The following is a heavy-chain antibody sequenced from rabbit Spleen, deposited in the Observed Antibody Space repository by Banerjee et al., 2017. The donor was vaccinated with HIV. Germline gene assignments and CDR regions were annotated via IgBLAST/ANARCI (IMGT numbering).Heavy chain of an antibody. J-gene: IGHJ6*01. Sequence: QSLEESGGDLVKPGASLTLTCTASGFDFSSGYDMCWVRQAPGKGLEWIACIYTGSGSTYYASWAKGRFTISKTSSTTVTLQMTSLTAADTATYFCARDSGSSFSSYGMDLWGQGTLVTVS. CDR1: GFDFSSGYD. CDR2: IYTGSGST. V-gene: IGHV1S40*01. D-gene: IGHD8-1*01. CDR3: ARDSGSSFSSYGMDL.